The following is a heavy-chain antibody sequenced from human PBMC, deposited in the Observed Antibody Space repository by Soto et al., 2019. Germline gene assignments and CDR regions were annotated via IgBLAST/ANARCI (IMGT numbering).Heavy chain of an antibody. CDR3: AKEMIASTLADFFDY. CDR2: VSGSGGRT. CDR1: GFTFSNYG. J-gene: IGHJ4*02. D-gene: IGHD2-21*01. V-gene: IGHV3-23*01. Sequence: EVQLLESGGGLIQPEGSQRLSCAASGFTFSNYGMTWVRLAPGKGLEWVSTVSGSGGRTFYADPVKGRFTISRDNSKNTPYLQMTSLRAEDTAVYYCAKEMIASTLADFFDYCGQGTLVTVFS.